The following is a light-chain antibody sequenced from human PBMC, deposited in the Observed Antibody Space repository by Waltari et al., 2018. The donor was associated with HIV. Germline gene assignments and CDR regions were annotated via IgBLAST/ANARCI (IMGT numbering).Light chain of an antibody. CDR1: SPNLGTGYD. CDR2: DNN. J-gene: IGLJ2*01. CDR3: QSHDTSLSGYVI. V-gene: IGLV1-40*01. Sequence: QSVLTKPPSGSGATGKRVTISCTWSSPNLGTGYDVHWYPQLPGTAPNRLIYDNNNRPSGVPDRCSGSKSGTSASLAITGLQAEDEAYYYCQSHDTSLSGYVIFGGGTKLTVL.